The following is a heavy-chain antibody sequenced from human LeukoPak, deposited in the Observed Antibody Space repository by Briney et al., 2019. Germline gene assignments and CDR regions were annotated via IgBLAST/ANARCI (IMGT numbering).Heavy chain of an antibody. CDR2: IYHSGST. Sequence: SETLSLTCTVSGYSISSGYYWGWIRQPLGKGLEWIGSIYHSGSTYYNPSLKSRVTISVDTSKNQFSLKLSSVTAADTAVYYCARAAPSYGYFDYWGQGTLVTVSS. CDR3: ARAAPSYGYFDY. D-gene: IGHD5-18*01. V-gene: IGHV4-38-2*02. J-gene: IGHJ4*02. CDR1: GYSISSGYY.